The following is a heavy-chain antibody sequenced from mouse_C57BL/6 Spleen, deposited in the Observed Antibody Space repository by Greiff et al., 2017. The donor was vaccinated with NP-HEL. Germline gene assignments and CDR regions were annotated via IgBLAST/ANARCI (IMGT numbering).Heavy chain of an antibody. D-gene: IGHD1-1*01. CDR3: ARPLLTTVVATNYFDY. V-gene: IGHV5-6*01. CDR2: ISSGGSYT. J-gene: IGHJ2*01. Sequence: EVMLVESGGDLVKPGGSLKLSCAASGFTFSSYGMSWVRQTPDKRLEWVATISSGGSYTYYPDSVKGRFTISRDNAKNTLYLQMSSLKSEDTAMYYCARPLLTTVVATNYFDYWGQGTTLTVSS. CDR1: GFTFSSYG.